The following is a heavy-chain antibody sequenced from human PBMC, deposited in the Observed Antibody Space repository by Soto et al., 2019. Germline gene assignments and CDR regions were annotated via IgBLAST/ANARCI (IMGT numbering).Heavy chain of an antibody. Sequence: GESLKISCRTSGYKFTSSWIAWVRQMPGKGLEWMGVIFPSDSDTRYSPSFQGQVTISADRSTSTVFLQWASLKASDTAVYFCARKDKSGYFNWFDPWGQGTLVTVSS. D-gene: IGHD3-22*01. CDR1: GYKFTSSW. CDR3: ARKDKSGYFNWFDP. J-gene: IGHJ5*02. CDR2: IFPSDSDT. V-gene: IGHV5-51*01.